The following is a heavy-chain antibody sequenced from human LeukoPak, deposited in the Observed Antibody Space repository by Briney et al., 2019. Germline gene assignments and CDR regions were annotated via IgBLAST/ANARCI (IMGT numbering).Heavy chain of an antibody. CDR1: GGSISSDNYY. CDR3: ARALRGVWSGYPYHFDY. Sequence: SQTLSLTCSVSGGSISSDNYYWSWIRQPAGKGLEWIGRIYTGGSANYNPSLKSRVTISVDTSKNQFSLKLNSVTAADTAVYYCARALRGVWSGYPYHFDYWGQGTLVTVSS. V-gene: IGHV4-61*02. J-gene: IGHJ4*02. D-gene: IGHD3-3*01. CDR2: IYTGGSA.